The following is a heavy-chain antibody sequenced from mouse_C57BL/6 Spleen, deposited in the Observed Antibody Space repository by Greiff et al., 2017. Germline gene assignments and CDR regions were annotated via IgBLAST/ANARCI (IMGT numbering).Heavy chain of an antibody. CDR2: IYPGDGDT. Sequence: QVQLQQSGPELVKPGASVKISCTASGYAFSSSWMNWVKQRPGKGLEWIGRIYPGDGDTNYTGRFKGRATLTADKSSSTAYMQLSSLTSEDSAVYFCAREGDGYDPYYFDDWGQGTTLTVSS. V-gene: IGHV1-82*01. CDR1: GYAFSSSW. CDR3: AREGDGYDPYYFDD. D-gene: IGHD2-2*01. J-gene: IGHJ2*01.